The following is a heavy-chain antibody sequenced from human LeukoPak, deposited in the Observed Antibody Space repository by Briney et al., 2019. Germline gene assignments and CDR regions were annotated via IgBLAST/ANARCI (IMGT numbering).Heavy chain of an antibody. CDR3: AKSSGYDFLAFGY. D-gene: IGHD3-3*01. CDR1: GFTFSSYA. Sequence: GGSLRLSCAASGFTFSSYAMSWVRQAPGKGLEWVSAMSGVGGHTYDSDSVKGRFTISRDNSKNTLYLQMNSLRAEDTAVYYCAKSSGYDFLAFGYWGQGTLVTVSS. V-gene: IGHV3-23*01. J-gene: IGHJ4*02. CDR2: MSGVGGHT.